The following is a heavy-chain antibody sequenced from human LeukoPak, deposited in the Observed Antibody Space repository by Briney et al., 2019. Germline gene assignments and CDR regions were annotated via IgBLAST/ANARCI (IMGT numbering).Heavy chain of an antibody. CDR1: GFTFSSYW. J-gene: IGHJ4*02. Sequence: GGSLRLSCAASGFTFSSYWMHWVRQAPGKGLVWVSRINSDGSSTSYADSVKGRFTIPRDNAKNTLYLQMNSLRAEDTAVYYCARGGHDFWSAYYTQWGQGTLVTVSS. D-gene: IGHD3-3*01. CDR2: INSDGSST. CDR3: ARGGHDFWSAYYTQ. V-gene: IGHV3-74*01.